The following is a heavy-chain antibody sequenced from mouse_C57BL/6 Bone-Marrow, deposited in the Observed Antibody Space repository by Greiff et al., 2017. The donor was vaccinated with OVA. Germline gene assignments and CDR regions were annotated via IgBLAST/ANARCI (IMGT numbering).Heavy chain of an antibody. CDR2: ILPSIGRT. Sequence: SGSELRSPGSSVKLSCKDFDSEVFPIAYMSWVRQKPGHGFEWIGGILPSIGRTIYGEKFEDKATLDADTLSNTAYLELNSLTSEDSAIYYCAVGGSSSYYAMDYWGQGTSVTVSS. CDR3: AVGGSSSYYAMDY. CDR1: DSEVFPIAY. V-gene: IGHV15-2*01. J-gene: IGHJ4*01. D-gene: IGHD1-1*01.